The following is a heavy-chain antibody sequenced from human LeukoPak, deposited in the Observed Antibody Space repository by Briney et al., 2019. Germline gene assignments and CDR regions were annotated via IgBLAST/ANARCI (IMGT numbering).Heavy chain of an antibody. CDR1: GGSISSSGYF. V-gene: IGHV4-39*07. CDR3: ARPSHYAMDV. CDR2: ISYSGNT. D-gene: IGHD2-2*01. J-gene: IGHJ6*04. Sequence: PSETLSLTCTVSGGSISSSGYFWGWVRQPPGKGLEWIGTISYSGNTYYRASLKSRVTISADTSKNQFSLSLSSVTAADTAVYYCARPSHYAMDVWGKGTTVTVSP.